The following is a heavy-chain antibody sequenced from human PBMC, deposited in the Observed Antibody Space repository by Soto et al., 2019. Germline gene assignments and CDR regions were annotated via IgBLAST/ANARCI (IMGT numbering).Heavy chain of an antibody. J-gene: IGHJ6*02. CDR2: IIPIFGTA. V-gene: IGHV1-69*12. D-gene: IGHD6-6*01. Sequence: QVQLVQSGAEVKKPGSSVKVSCKASGGTFSSYAISWVRQAPGQGLEWMGGIIPIFGTANYAQKFQGRVTITADDSTSTAYMELSSLRSEDTAVYYCASHGLRAARRDYYYSGMDVWGQGTTVTVSS. CDR3: ASHGLRAARRDYYYSGMDV. CDR1: GGTFSSYA.